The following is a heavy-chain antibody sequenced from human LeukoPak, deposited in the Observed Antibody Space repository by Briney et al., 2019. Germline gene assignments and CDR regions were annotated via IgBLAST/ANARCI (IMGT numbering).Heavy chain of an antibody. V-gene: IGHV4-28*03. J-gene: IGHJ5*02. CDR3: ARDLPGIYDSSGYDNWFDP. CDR2: IYTSGST. D-gene: IGHD3-22*01. CDR1: GYSISSSNW. Sequence: SETLSLTXAVSGYSISSSNWWGWIRQPAGKGLEWIGRIYTSGSTNYNPSLKSRVTMSVDTSKNQFSLKLSSVTAADTAVYYCARDLPGIYDSSGYDNWFDPWGQGTLVTVSS.